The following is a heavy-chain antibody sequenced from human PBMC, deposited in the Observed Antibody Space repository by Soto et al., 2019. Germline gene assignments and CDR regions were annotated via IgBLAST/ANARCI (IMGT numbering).Heavy chain of an antibody. CDR1: GFTFDNYA. J-gene: IGHJ4*02. CDR2: ISGSGDSK. D-gene: IGHD6-6*01. V-gene: IGHV3-23*01. CDR3: AKTVAARLMGFER. Sequence: GGSLRLSCTASGFTFDNYAMNWVRQAPGKGLEWVSVISGSGDSKYYADPVKGRFTISRDNSHNTLYLQMDSLRAEDTAAYYCAKTVAARLMGFERWGQGTLVTVSS.